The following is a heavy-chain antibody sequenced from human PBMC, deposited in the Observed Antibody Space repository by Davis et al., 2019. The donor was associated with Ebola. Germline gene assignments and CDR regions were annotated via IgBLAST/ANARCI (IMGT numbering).Heavy chain of an antibody. CDR2: VSHSEREK. CDR3: ARAVFHEVLDS. J-gene: IGHJ4*02. V-gene: IGHV3-30*04. CDR1: GFTFRNYA. Sequence: GESLKISCAAPGFTFRNYAMHWVRQAPGKGPEWVAVVSHSEREKFYADSVKGRFTISRDNSENTLYLQMNSLTADDTAVYYCARAVFHEVLDSWGQGTLVTVSS. D-gene: IGHD3-3*01.